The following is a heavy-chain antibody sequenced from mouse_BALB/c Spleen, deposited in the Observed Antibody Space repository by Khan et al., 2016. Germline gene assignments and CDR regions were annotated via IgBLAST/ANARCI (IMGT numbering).Heavy chain of an antibody. V-gene: IGHV1S137*01. D-gene: IGHD2-14*01. CDR1: GYTFTDYA. CDR2: ISTYYGDA. J-gene: IGHJ4*01. CDR3: ARLYDGLYYAIDY. Sequence: QVQLQQSGAELVRPGVSVKISCKGSGYTFTDYAMHWVKQSHAKSLEWIGVISTYYGDASYNQKFKGKATMTVDKSSSTAYMELARLTSEDSAIYYWARLYDGLYYAIDYWGQGTSVTVSS.